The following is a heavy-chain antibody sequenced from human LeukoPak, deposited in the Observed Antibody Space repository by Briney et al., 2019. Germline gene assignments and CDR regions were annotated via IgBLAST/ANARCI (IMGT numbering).Heavy chain of an antibody. CDR1: GFTFSNYG. Sequence: GGSLRLSCAASGFTFSNYGMHWVRQAPGKGLEWVAVISYDGSTKDYADSVKGRFTISRDNSKNTVYLQMNSLRPDDTAVYYCAKPIGYCSGGSCYSFDCWGQGTLVTVSS. V-gene: IGHV3-30*18. J-gene: IGHJ4*02. CDR2: ISYDGSTK. D-gene: IGHD2-15*01. CDR3: AKPIGYCSGGSCYSFDC.